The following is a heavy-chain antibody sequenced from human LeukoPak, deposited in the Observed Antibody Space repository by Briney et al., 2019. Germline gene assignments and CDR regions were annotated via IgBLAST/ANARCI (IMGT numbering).Heavy chain of an antibody. J-gene: IGHJ6*02. V-gene: IGHV3-21*01. CDR2: ISSSSSYI. CDR3: ARDYYDILTGPYYYYGMDV. D-gene: IGHD3-9*01. Sequence: GGSLRLSCAASGFTVSNKYMSWVRQAPGKGLEWVSSISSSSSYIYYADSVKGRFTISRDNAKNSLYLQMNSLRAEDTAVYYCARDYYDILTGPYYYYGMDVWGQGTTVTVSS. CDR1: GFTVSNKY.